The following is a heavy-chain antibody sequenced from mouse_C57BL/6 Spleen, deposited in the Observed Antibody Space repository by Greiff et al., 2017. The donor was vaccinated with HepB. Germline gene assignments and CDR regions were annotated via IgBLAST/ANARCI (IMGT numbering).Heavy chain of an antibody. CDR3: ARHVFTTVVGYWYFDV. CDR1: GFTFSSYG. D-gene: IGHD1-1*01. Sequence: EVQLVESGGDLVKPGGSLKLSCAASGFTFSSYGMSWVRQTPDKRLEWVATISSGGSYTYYPDSVKGRFTISRDNAKNTQYLQMSSLKSEDTAMYYCARHVFTTVVGYWYFDVWGTGTTVTVSS. J-gene: IGHJ1*03. V-gene: IGHV5-6*01. CDR2: ISSGGSYT.